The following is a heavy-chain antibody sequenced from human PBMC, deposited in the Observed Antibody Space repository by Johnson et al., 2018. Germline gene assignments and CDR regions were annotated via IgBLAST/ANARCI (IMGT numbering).Heavy chain of an antibody. CDR2: IHHSGST. D-gene: IGHD6-6*01. V-gene: IGHV4-55*01. CDR1: GDSISSGNW. CDR3: AKGIAARRGDYYYYGMDV. J-gene: IGHJ6*02. Sequence: QVQLQESGPGLVKPSETXSLICAVSGDSISSGNWCIWVRQPPGKGLEWIGEIHHSGSTYYNPSLQSRINMSGDTSKNQFYLKLSSVTAADPAVYYCAKGIAARRGDYYYYGMDVWGQGTTVTVSS.